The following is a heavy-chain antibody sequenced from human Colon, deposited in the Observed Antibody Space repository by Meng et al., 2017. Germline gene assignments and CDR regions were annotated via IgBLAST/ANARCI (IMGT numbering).Heavy chain of an antibody. CDR3: ARDFKNDILTGYYSRSYYYTRDV. CDR1: GFIFTTYD. CDR2: ISSGGNTI. Sequence: GESLKTPWAAPGFIFTTYDMNRVRQARGKGLEGVSYISSGGNTIHYADSVKGRFTISRDNAKNSLYLQMSSLRAEDTAFYYCARDFKNDILTGYYSRSYYYTRDVWGQGTTVTSP. V-gene: IGHV3-48*03. D-gene: IGHD3-9*01. J-gene: IGHJ6*02.